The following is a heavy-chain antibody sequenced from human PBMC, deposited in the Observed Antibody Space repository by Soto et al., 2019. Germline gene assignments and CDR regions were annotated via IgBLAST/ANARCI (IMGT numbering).Heavy chain of an antibody. Sequence: QVQLVQSGAEVKKPGASVKVSCKASGYTFTNYGIAWVRQAPGQGLEWMGWISPYSGKTDYRQNLQGRVTMTADTSTTTAYMELRSLRSDDTAVYYCTRDRLTLTTSLIFDFWDQGTLVTVSS. V-gene: IGHV1-18*01. CDR1: GYTFTNYG. CDR2: ISPYSGKT. D-gene: IGHD3-9*01. CDR3: TRDRLTLTTSLIFDF. J-gene: IGHJ4*02.